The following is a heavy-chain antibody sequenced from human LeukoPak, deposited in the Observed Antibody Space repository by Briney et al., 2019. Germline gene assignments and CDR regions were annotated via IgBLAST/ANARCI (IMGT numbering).Heavy chain of an antibody. D-gene: IGHD4-23*01. V-gene: IGHV4-59*01. Sequence: SETLSPTCSVSGGSIKNYYWSWIRQPPGKGLEWLGNIYFGGTTDYNSSLKSRLTTSVDTFKNQLSLNLQSVTAADTATYYCARHRSDTGGKKGVNWFDPWGQGTLVTVSS. CDR3: ARHRSDTGGKKGVNWFDP. CDR1: GGSIKNYY. CDR2: IYFGGTT. J-gene: IGHJ5*02.